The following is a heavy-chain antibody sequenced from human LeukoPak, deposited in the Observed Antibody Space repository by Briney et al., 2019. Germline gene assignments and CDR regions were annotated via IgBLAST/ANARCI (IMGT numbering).Heavy chain of an antibody. CDR3: ARATADFMGYFQH. CDR2: IYYSGST. CDR1: GASVSSDGYY. V-gene: IGHV4-30-4*08. D-gene: IGHD4-17*01. J-gene: IGHJ1*01. Sequence: SETLSLTCTVSGASVSSDGYYWSWIRQPPGKGLEWIGYIYYSGSTYYNPSLKSRVTISVDTSKNQFSLKLSSVTAADTAVYYCARATADFMGYFQHWGQGTLVTVSS.